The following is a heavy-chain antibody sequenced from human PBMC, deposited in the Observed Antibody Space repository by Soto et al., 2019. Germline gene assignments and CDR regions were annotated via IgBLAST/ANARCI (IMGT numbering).Heavy chain of an antibody. J-gene: IGHJ4*02. D-gene: IGHD6-19*01. Sequence: EVQLVESGGGLVKPGGSLRLSCVASGISLDSAWINWVRQAPGKGLEWVAQAKRKAAGGAIDYAAPVKGRFTISRDDSRNMAYLQTNSLKIEDTALYYCTTGYGSVWYGWGQGTLVTVSS. CDR1: GISLDSAW. CDR2: AKRKAAGGAI. V-gene: IGHV3-15*01. CDR3: TTGYGSVWYG.